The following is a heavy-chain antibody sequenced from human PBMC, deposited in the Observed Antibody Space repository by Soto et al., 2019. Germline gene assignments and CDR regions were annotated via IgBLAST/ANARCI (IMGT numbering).Heavy chain of an antibody. CDR2: IYYSGRT. CDR1: GESISSSSYY. CDR3: ARQRTTVVTQAYFDH. V-gene: IGHV4-39*01. D-gene: IGHD2-21*02. J-gene: IGHJ4*02. Sequence: SETLSLTCIVSGESISSSSYYWGWIRQPPGKGLEWIGSIYYSGRTYYNPSFKSRVTISIDTSKNQFSLKLSSVTATVTAVYYCARQRTTVVTQAYFDHWGQGALVTVSS.